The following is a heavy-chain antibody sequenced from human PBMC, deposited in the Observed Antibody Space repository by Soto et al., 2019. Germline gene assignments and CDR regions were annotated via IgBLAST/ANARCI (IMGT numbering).Heavy chain of an antibody. J-gene: IGHJ5*02. Sequence: SQTFSLTCSMSGGRGSCNCAASIWIRQSPSRGLEWLGRTYYRSKWYNDYAVSVKSRITINPDTSKNHFSLQLNSVTPEDTAVYYCARAYCSGGSRWAWSNWFDPWGQGTLVTVSS. D-gene: IGHD2-15*01. CDR3: ARAYCSGGSRWAWSNWFDP. V-gene: IGHV6-1*01. CDR1: GGRGSCNCAA. CDR2: TYYRSKWYN.